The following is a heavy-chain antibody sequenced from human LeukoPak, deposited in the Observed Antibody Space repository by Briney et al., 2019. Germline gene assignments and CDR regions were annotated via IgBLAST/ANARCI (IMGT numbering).Heavy chain of an antibody. CDR1: GYTFTSYG. CDR3: ASEYSSSYGYYFDY. CDR2: ISAYNGNT. V-gene: IGHV1-18*01. J-gene: IGHJ4*02. D-gene: IGHD6-6*01. Sequence: ASVKVSCKASGYTFTSYGISWVRQAPGQGLEWMGWISAYNGNTNYAQKLQGRVTMTTDTSTSTAYMELRSLRSDDTAVYYCASEYSSSYGYYFDYWGQGTLVTVSS.